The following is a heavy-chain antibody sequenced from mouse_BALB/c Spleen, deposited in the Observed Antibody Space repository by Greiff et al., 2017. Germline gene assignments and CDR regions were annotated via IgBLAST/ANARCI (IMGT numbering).Heavy chain of an antibody. CDR2: INPSTGYT. V-gene: IGHV1-7*01. CDR1: GYTFTSYW. CDR3: ARDPSYGSSYGFAY. D-gene: IGHD1-1*01. Sequence: VQLVESGAELAKPGASVKMSCKASGYTFTSYWMHWVKQRPGQGLEWIGYINPSTGYTEYNQKFKDKATLTADKSSSTAYMQLSSLTSEDSAVYYCARDPSYGSSYGFAYWGQGTLVTVSA. J-gene: IGHJ3*01.